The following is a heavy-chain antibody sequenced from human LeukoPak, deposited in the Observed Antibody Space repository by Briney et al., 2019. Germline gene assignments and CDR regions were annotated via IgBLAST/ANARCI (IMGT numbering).Heavy chain of an antibody. CDR2: IGGSGGST. CDR1: GFTFSSYG. Sequence: GGSLRLSCAASGFTFSSYGMSWVRQAPGKGLEWVSAIGGSGGSTYYADSVKGRFTISRDNSKNTLYLQMNSLRAEDTAVYYCAKDRGSYFPNWFDPWGQGTLVTVSA. CDR3: AKDRGSYFPNWFDP. V-gene: IGHV3-23*01. J-gene: IGHJ5*02. D-gene: IGHD1-26*01.